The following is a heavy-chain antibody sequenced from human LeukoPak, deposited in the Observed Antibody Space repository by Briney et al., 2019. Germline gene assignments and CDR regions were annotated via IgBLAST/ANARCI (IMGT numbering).Heavy chain of an antibody. Sequence: ASVKVSCNASGYTFTVYYMHLVRQAPGQGLEWMGWINPNSGGTNYAQKFQGRVTMTRDTSISTAYMELSRLRSDDKAVYYCARVNYDILTGYYNPFGYWGQGTLVTVSS. CDR1: GYTFTVYY. CDR2: INPNSGGT. V-gene: IGHV1-2*02. CDR3: ARVNYDILTGYYNPFGY. D-gene: IGHD3-9*01. J-gene: IGHJ4*02.